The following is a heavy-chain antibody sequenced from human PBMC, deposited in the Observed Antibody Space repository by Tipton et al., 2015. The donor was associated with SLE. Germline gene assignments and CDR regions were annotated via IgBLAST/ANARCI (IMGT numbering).Heavy chain of an antibody. CDR1: GDSIISSY. CDR2: IYYSGTT. D-gene: IGHD6-19*01. J-gene: IGHJ4*02. CDR3: AGVRDHWLVYGY. V-gene: IGHV4-59*01. Sequence: TLSLTCTVSGDSIISSYWSWIRQPPGKGLEWIGYIYYSGTTNYNPSLKSRVTISVDTSKNQVSLKLSSVTAADTAVYYCAGVRDHWLVYGYWGQGTLVTVSS.